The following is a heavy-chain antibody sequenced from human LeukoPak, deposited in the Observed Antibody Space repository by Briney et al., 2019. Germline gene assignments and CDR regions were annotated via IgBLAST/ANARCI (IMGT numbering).Heavy chain of an antibody. D-gene: IGHD2-21*02. CDR2: ISGRGGST. J-gene: IGHJ4*02. V-gene: IGHV3-23*01. CDR1: GLTFSNYA. CDR3: AKDFGVAVTAIPSY. Sequence: PGRSLRLSCAASGLTFSNYAMIWVRQAPGKGLEWVSAISGRGGSTYYADSVKGRFTISRDNSKNTLSLQMNSLRSEDTAVYYCAKDFGVAVTAIPSYWGQGTLVTVSS.